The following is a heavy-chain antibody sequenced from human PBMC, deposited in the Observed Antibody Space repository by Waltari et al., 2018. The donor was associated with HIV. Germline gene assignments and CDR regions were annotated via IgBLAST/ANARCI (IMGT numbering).Heavy chain of an antibody. Sequence: QVQLVESGGGVVQPGRSLRLSCAASGFTFKNLAMNWVRQAPGKGLEWVGNIYYAGSKKFYGDDVGGRFTSSRDNSKQVLDLRMNSLRVEDTALYYCARDYSYAPDYWGRGTLVVVSS. CDR3: ARDYSYAPDY. V-gene: IGHV3-33*01. J-gene: IGHJ4*02. D-gene: IGHD5-18*01. CDR1: GFTFKNLA. CDR2: IYYAGSKK.